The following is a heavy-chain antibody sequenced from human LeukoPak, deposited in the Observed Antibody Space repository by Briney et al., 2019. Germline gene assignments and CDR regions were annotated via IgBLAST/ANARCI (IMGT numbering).Heavy chain of an antibody. D-gene: IGHD6-13*01. Sequence: ASVKVSCKASGYTFTSYAMHWVRQAPGQRLEWMGWINAGNGNTKYSQKFQGRVTITRDTSASTAYMELSSLRSEDTAVYYCARGAASLYYYYYGMDVWGQGTTVTVSS. CDR3: ARGAASLYYYYYGMDV. J-gene: IGHJ6*02. V-gene: IGHV1-3*01. CDR1: GYTFTSYA. CDR2: INAGNGNT.